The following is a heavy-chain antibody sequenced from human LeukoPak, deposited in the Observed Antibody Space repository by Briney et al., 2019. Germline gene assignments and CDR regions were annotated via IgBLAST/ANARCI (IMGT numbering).Heavy chain of an antibody. V-gene: IGHV3-7*01. Sequence: GGSLRLSCTASGFTFSSYWMSWVRQAPGKGLEWVANIKQDGSEKYYVDSVKGRFTNSRDNAKNSLYLQMNSLRAEDTAVYYCARGARSGYAKYWGQGTLVTVSS. D-gene: IGHD5-12*01. CDR1: GFTFSSYW. CDR3: ARGARSGYAKY. J-gene: IGHJ4*02. CDR2: IKQDGSEK.